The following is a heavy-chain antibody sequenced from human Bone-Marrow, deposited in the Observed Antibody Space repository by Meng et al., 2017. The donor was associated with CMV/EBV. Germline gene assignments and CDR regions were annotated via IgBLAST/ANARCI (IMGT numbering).Heavy chain of an antibody. V-gene: IGHV1-8*01. CDR2: MNPNSGNT. CDR3: ARGGSGYSYEYYYYGMAV. CDR1: GYTFTSYD. D-gene: IGHD5-18*01. Sequence: ASVKVSCKASGYTFTSYDINWVRQATGQGLEWMGWMNPNSGNTGYAQKFQGRVTMTRNTSISTAYMELGSLRSEDTAVYYCARGGSGYSYEYYYYGMAVWGPGNTVNFSS. J-gene: IGHJ6*02.